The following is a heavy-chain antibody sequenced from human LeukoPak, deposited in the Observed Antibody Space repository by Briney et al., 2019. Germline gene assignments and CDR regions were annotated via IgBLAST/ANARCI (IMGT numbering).Heavy chain of an antibody. J-gene: IGHJ4*02. D-gene: IGHD6-19*01. V-gene: IGHV3-30*18. Sequence: GRSLRLSCAASGFTFSSYGTHWVRQAPGKGLEWVAVISYDGSNKYYADSVKGRFTISRDNSKNTLYLQMNSLRAEDTAVYYCAKDLSVAGTLVDYWGQGTLVTVSS. CDR2: ISYDGSNK. CDR3: AKDLSVAGTLVDY. CDR1: GFTFSSYG.